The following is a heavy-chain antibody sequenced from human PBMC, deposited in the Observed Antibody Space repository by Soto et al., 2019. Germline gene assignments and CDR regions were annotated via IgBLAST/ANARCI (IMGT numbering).Heavy chain of an antibody. CDR3: ASNNYYDSSGPKALPFDY. CDR2: INHSGST. CDR1: GGSFSGYY. V-gene: IGHV4-34*01. Sequence: AETLSLTCAVYGGSFSGYYWSWIRQPPGKGLEWIGEINHSGSTNYNPSLKSRVTISVDTSKNQFSLKLSSVTAADTAVYYCASNNYYDSSGPKALPFDYWGQVTLVTVSS. D-gene: IGHD3-22*01. J-gene: IGHJ4*02.